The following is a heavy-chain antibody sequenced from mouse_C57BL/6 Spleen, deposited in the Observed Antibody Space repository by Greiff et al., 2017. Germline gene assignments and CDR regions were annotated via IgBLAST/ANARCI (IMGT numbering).Heavy chain of an antibody. CDR2: IDPSDSYT. D-gene: IGHD2-4*01. V-gene: IGHV1-59*01. CDR3: ARAMITIGYYFDY. J-gene: IGHJ2*01. CDR1: GYTFTSYW. Sequence: QVQLKQSGAELVRPGTSVKLSCKASGYTFTSYWMHWVKQRPGQGLEWIGVIDPSDSYTNYNQKFKGKATLTVDTSSSTAYMQLSSLTSEDSAVYYCARAMITIGYYFDYWGQGTTLTVSS.